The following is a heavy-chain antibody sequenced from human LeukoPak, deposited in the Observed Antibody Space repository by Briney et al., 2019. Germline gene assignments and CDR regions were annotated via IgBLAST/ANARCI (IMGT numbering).Heavy chain of an antibody. Sequence: GGSLRLSCAASGFTVSSNYMSWVRQAPGKGLEWVSVIYSGGSTYYADSVKGRFTISRDNSKNTLYLQMNSLRAEDTAVYYCARTPSYCSSTSCYRGYFDYWGQGTLVTVSS. D-gene: IGHD2-2*02. CDR3: ARTPSYCSSTSCYRGYFDY. V-gene: IGHV3-66*01. J-gene: IGHJ4*02. CDR2: IYSGGST. CDR1: GFTVSSNY.